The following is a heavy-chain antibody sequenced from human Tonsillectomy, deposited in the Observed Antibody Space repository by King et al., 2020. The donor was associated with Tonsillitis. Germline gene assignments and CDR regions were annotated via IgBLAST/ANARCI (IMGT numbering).Heavy chain of an antibody. D-gene: IGHD3-3*01. CDR3: ARDHMDFWGGYHGLSGDC. J-gene: IGHJ4*02. Sequence: VQLVESGGGLVQPGGPLRLSCAASGFTFSNYWMSWVRQAPEKGLEWVANIKQDGGEKYYVDSVKGRFTISRDNAKNSLYLQMNSLRAEDTAVYYCARDHMDFWGGYHGLSGDCWGQGTLVTVSS. V-gene: IGHV3-7*01. CDR1: GFTFSNYW. CDR2: IKQDGGEK.